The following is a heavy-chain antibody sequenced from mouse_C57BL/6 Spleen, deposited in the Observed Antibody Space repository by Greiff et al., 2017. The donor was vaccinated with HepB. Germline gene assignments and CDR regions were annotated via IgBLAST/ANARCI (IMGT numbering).Heavy chain of an antibody. CDR2: ISYDGSN. CDR3: ARDRDDYDGGYAMDY. J-gene: IGHJ4*01. V-gene: IGHV3-6*01. CDR1: GYSITSGYY. Sequence: VQLKESGPGLVKPSQSMSLTCSVTGYSITSGYYWNWIRQFPGNKLEWMGYISYDGSNNYNPSLKNRISITRDTSKNQFFLKLNSVTTEDTATYDCARDRDDYDGGYAMDYWGQGTSVTVSS. D-gene: IGHD2-4*01.